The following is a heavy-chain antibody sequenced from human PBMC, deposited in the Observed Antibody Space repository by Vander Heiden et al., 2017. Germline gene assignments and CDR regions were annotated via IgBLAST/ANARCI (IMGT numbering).Heavy chain of an antibody. CDR1: GFTFSSYG. J-gene: IGHJ6*02. Sequence: QLQLVESSGGVVQPGTSLRLSCEASGFTFSSYGMHWVRQAPGKGLEWVAVISYDGSNKRYADSGEGRFTISRDNSKNTLYVQMNSLRAEDTAVYYCAKVRGPDDYYYGIDVWGQGTTVSVSS. D-gene: IGHD3-3*01. CDR3: AKVRGPDDYYYGIDV. CDR2: ISYDGSNK. V-gene: IGHV3-30*18.